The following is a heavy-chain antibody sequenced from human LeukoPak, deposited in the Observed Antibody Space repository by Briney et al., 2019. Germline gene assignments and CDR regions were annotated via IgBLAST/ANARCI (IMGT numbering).Heavy chain of an antibody. Sequence: GGSLRLSYEASGFTFSRTWMFWVRQAPGKGLEWVAHINPDGGNKYHIESVKGRFTNSRDNAKNSLFLQMNSLRAEDTAIYYCAKGGSWSADYWGQGTLVTVSS. V-gene: IGHV3-7*03. CDR3: AKGGSWSADY. CDR1: GFTFSRTW. J-gene: IGHJ4*02. CDR2: INPDGGNK. D-gene: IGHD3-10*01.